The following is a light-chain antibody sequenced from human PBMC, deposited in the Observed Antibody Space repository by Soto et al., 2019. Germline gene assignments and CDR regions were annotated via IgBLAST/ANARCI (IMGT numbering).Light chain of an antibody. V-gene: IGKV1-13*02. CDR3: QQFNSYPLT. CDR1: QVISSA. CDR2: DAS. J-gene: IGKJ4*01. Sequence: AIQLTQSPSSLSASVGDRVTITCRASQVISSALAWYQQKPGKAPKLLIYDASSLQSGVPLRFSGSGSGTDCTLTISSLQPEDFATYYCQQFNSYPLTFGGGTKVEIK.